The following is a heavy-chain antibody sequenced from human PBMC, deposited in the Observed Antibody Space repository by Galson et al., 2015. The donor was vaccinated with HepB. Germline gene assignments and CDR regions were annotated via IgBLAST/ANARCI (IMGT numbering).Heavy chain of an antibody. Sequence: SVKVSCKASGYTFTSYAMNWVRQAPGQGLEWMGWINTNTGNPTYAQGFTGRFVFSLDTSVSTAYLQISSLKAEDTAVYYCAREWGQQWLPLVGNGYYFDYWGQGTLVTVSS. D-gene: IGHD5-12*01. CDR1: GYTFTSYA. CDR3: AREWGQQWLPLVGNGYYFDY. J-gene: IGHJ4*02. V-gene: IGHV7-4-1*02. CDR2: INTNTGNP.